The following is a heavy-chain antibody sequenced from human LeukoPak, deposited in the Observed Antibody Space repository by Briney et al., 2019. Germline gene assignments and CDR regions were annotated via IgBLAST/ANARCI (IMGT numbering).Heavy chain of an antibody. CDR3: ATLVIAAAGTDY. J-gene: IGHJ4*02. Sequence: ASVTVSFTVSGYTPIELSMHWVRQAPGKGLEWVGGFDPEDGETIYAQKFQGRVTMTEDTSTDTAYMELSSLRSEDTAVYYCATLVIAAAGTDYWGQGTLVTVSS. D-gene: IGHD6-13*01. CDR1: GYTPIELS. V-gene: IGHV1-24*01. CDR2: FDPEDGET.